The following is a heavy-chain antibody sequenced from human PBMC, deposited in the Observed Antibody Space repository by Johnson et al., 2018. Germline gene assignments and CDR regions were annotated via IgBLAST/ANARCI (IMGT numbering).Heavy chain of an antibody. CDR1: RFNFIDSW. D-gene: IGHD3-9*01. Sequence: VQLVQSGGGLVEPGGSLRLSCAASRFNFIDSWMNWVRQAPGKGLEWVGLIRKKRDGGTTDYAAPVKGRFTIPRDDSKNTGYLKMNSLKTGDTALYYCTADYFGPDLIWGRGTMVTISS. CDR3: TADYFGPDLI. V-gene: IGHV3-15*07. J-gene: IGHJ3*02. CDR2: IRKKRDGGTT.